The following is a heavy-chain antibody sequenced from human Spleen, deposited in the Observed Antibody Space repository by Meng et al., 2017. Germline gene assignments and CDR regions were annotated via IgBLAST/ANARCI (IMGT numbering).Heavy chain of an antibody. D-gene: IGHD3-16*01. CDR2: IKSIPDGGTT. Sequence: GESLKISCAASGFTFSNAWMSWVRQAPGKGLEWVGRIKSIPDGGTTDYAAPVKGRFTISRDDSKNTLYMQVNSLKTEDTAVYYCTTCRGYGFDYWGQGTLVTVSS. J-gene: IGHJ4*02. CDR1: GFTFSNAW. V-gene: IGHV3-15*01. CDR3: TTCRGYGFDY.